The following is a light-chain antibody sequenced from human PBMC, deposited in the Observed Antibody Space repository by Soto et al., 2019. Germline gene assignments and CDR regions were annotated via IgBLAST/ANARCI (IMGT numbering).Light chain of an antibody. CDR3: QQSYTLPRT. CDR1: QFISSY. CDR2: ATS. J-gene: IGKJ4*02. V-gene: IGKV1-39*01. Sequence: DIQLTQSPSSLSASVGDRVTITCRASQFISSYLNWYQHKPGVAPKLLIYATSSLQSGVSSRFSSSGSGTEFPLNISSLQPEDFATYSCQQSYTLPRTFGGRTKVETK.